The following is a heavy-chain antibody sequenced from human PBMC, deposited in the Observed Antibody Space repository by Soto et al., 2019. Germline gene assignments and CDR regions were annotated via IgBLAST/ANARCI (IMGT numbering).Heavy chain of an antibody. CDR1: GFTFSSYW. J-gene: IGHJ4*02. Sequence: EVQLVESGGGLVQSGGSLRLSCAASGFTFSSYWMTWVRQAPGKGLEWVANIKHDGREKYYVDSVKGRFTISRDNAKNSLFPQMNSLRAEDTAVYYCARALTTVTKDYWGQGTLVTVSS. V-gene: IGHV3-7*01. CDR3: ARALTTVTKDY. CDR2: IKHDGREK. D-gene: IGHD4-17*01.